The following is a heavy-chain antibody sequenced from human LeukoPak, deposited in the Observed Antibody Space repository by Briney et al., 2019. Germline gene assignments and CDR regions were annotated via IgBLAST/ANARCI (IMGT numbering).Heavy chain of an antibody. D-gene: IGHD3-10*01. Sequence: PETLSLTCAVYGGSFSGYYWSWIRQPPGKGLEWIGEINHSGSTNYTPSLKSRVTISVDTSKNQFSLKLSSVTAADTAVYYCANSRRLLWFGESFFDYWGQGTLVTVSS. J-gene: IGHJ4*02. CDR3: ANSRRLLWFGESFFDY. V-gene: IGHV4-34*01. CDR2: INHSGST. CDR1: GGSFSGYY.